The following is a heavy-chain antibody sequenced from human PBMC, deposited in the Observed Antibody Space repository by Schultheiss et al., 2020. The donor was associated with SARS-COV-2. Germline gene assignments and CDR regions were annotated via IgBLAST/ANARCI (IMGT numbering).Heavy chain of an antibody. CDR2: ISAYNGNT. Sequence: ASVKVSCKASGYTFTSYGISWVRQAPGQGLEWMGWISAYNGNTNYAQKLQGRVTMTTDTSTSTAYMELRSLRSDDTAVYYCARLPAMASSWYSYYYGMDVWGQGTTVTVSS. V-gene: IGHV1-18*01. D-gene: IGHD6-13*01. J-gene: IGHJ6*02. CDR3: ARLPAMASSWYSYYYGMDV. CDR1: GYTFTSYG.